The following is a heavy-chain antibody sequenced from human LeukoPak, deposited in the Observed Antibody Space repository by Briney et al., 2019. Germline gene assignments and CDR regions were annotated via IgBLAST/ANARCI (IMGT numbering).Heavy chain of an antibody. V-gene: IGHV5-51*01. CDR2: IYPGDSNP. CDR3: ARQDSGYVN. D-gene: IGHD5-12*01. CDR1: VSTFSSYR. Sequence: PGESLQISCQCSVSTFSSYRIAGARKLPGKGLEWMGMIYPGDSNPRYGPSFQGQVTLSADKSINPACLQWSSLKASDTAMYYCARQDSGYVNGGQGTLVTVSS. J-gene: IGHJ4*02.